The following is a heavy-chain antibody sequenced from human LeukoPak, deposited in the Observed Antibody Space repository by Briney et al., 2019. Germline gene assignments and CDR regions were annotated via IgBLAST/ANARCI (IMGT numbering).Heavy chain of an antibody. CDR3: ARDVFYYGSGTRNWFDP. CDR1: GFTFSSYS. Sequence: GGSLRLSCAASGFTFSSYSMNWVRQAPGKGLEWVSSISSRSSYIYYADSVKGRFTISRDNAKNSLYLQMNSLRAEDTAVYYCARDVFYYGSGTRNWFDPWGQGTLVTVSS. J-gene: IGHJ5*02. D-gene: IGHD3-10*01. CDR2: ISSRSSYI. V-gene: IGHV3-21*01.